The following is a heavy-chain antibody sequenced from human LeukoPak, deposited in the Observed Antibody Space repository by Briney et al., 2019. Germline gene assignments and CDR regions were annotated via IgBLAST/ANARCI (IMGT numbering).Heavy chain of an antibody. CDR3: ARGSGSSESNWFDP. CDR1: GDSVSSGRYY. D-gene: IGHD3-10*01. J-gene: IGHJ5*02. CDR2: IYSSGST. Sequence: SQTLSLTCTVSGDSVSSGRYYWSWLRQPGGKGLEWIGRIYSSGSTNYNSSLKSRVTISVDTSKNRFSLKLSSVTAADTAVYYCARGSGSSESNWFDPWGQGTLVTVSS. V-gene: IGHV4-61*02.